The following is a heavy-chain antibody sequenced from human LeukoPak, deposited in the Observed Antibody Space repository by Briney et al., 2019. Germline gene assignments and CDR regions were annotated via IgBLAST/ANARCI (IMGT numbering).Heavy chain of an antibody. CDR1: DGSISSSNYS. CDR3: AGDPITVAGNVFDF. D-gene: IGHD6-19*01. CDR2: IFHTGST. Sequence: SETLSLTCTVSDGSISSSNYSWGWIRQPPGKGLDWIGSIFHTGSTYYNPSLKSRVTISVDTSKNQFSLKLSSVTAADTAVYYCAGDPITVAGNVFDFWGRGTVVTVSS. V-gene: IGHV4-39*01. J-gene: IGHJ3*01.